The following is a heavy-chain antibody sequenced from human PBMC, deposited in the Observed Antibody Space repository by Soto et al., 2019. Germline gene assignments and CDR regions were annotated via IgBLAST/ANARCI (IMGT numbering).Heavy chain of an antibody. D-gene: IGHD3-3*01. CDR3: ARTYYDFWSGQLYYMDV. J-gene: IGHJ6*03. V-gene: IGHV1-18*01. CDR1: GYTFTSYG. CDR2: ISAYNGNT. Sequence: QVQLVQSGAEVKKPGASVKVSCKASGYTFTSYGISWVRQAPGQGLAWMGWISAYNGNTNYAQKLQGRVTMTTDTSTSTAYMELRSLRSDDTAVYYCARTYYDFWSGQLYYMDVWGKGTTVTVSS.